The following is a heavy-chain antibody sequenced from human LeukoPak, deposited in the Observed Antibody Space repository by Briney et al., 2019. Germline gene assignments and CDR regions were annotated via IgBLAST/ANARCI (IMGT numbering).Heavy chain of an antibody. CDR2: INHSGST. CDR1: GGSFSGYY. V-gene: IGHV4-34*01. J-gene: IGHJ6*02. Sequence: SETLSLTCAVYGGSFSGYYWSWIRQPPGKGLEWIGEINHSGSTNYNPSPKSRVTISVDTSKNQFSLKLSSVTAADTAVYYCARVGSYYYYGMDVWGQGTTVTVSS. CDR3: ARVGSYYYYGMDV.